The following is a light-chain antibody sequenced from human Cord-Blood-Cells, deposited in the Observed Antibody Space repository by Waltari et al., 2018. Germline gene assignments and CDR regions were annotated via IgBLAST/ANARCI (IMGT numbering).Light chain of an antibody. CDR3: NSRDSSGNHVV. CDR2: GKN. J-gene: IGLJ2*01. Sequence: SSELTQDPAVSVALGQTVRITCQGDSLRSYYASWYQQKPGQAPVLVIYGKNNRPSGRPDRFSGSSSGNTAFLTITGAQAEDEADYYCNSRDSSGNHVVFGGGTKLTVL. CDR1: SLRSYY. V-gene: IGLV3-19*01.